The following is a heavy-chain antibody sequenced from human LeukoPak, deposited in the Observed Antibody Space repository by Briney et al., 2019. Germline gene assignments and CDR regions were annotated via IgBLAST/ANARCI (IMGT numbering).Heavy chain of an antibody. D-gene: IGHD1-26*01. CDR3: ASRIVGATGCRTRVKCGTWGY. CDR2: INPNSGGT. V-gene: IGHV1-2*02. Sequence: ASVKVSCKASGYTFTGYYMHWVRQAPGQGLEWMGWINPNSGGTNYAQKFQGRVTMTRDTSISTAYMELSRLRSDDTAVYYCASRIVGATGCRTRVKCGTWGYWGQGTLVTVSS. CDR1: GYTFTGYY. J-gene: IGHJ4*02.